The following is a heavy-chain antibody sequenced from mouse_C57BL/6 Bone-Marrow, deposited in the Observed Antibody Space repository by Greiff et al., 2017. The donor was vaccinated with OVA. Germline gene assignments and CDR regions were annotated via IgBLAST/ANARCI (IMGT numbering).Heavy chain of an antibody. J-gene: IGHJ4*01. Sequence: VQLQQSGAELVKPGASVKLSCKASGYTFTSYWMHWVKQRPGQGLEWIGMIHPNSGSTNYNEKFKSKATLTVDKSSSTAYMQLSSLTSEDSAVYYCAREGSNYPLAMDYWGQGTSVTVSS. CDR1: GYTFTSYW. CDR2: IHPNSGST. CDR3: AREGSNYPLAMDY. D-gene: IGHD2-5*01. V-gene: IGHV1-64*01.